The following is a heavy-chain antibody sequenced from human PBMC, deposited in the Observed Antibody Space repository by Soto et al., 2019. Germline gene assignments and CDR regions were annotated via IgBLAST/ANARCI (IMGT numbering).Heavy chain of an antibody. CDR1: GGSVGTGAYY. Sequence: LSLTCRVSGGSVGTGAYYWSWIRQPPGKGLEWIGYTLYSGSPNYNPSLQSLQSRVTISVDTSRSQFSLRLTSVTAADTALYYCARHDYYHRTFDIWGQGTLVTVSS. CDR3: ARHDYYHRTFDI. J-gene: IGHJ3*02. V-gene: IGHV4-61*08. CDR2: TLYSGSP. D-gene: IGHD3-9*01.